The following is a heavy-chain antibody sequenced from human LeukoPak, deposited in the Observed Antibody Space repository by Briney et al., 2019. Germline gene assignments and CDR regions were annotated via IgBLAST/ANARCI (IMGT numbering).Heavy chain of an antibody. Sequence: GSLRLSCAASGSTVSSNYMSWVRQGPGKGLEWVSVIYSGGTTYYADSVKGRFTISRDNSKNTLYLQMNSLRAEDTAVYYCARVGGSIVGAVDHFDYWGQGILVTVSS. CDR2: IYSGGTT. CDR3: ARVGGSIVGAVDHFDY. D-gene: IGHD1-26*01. V-gene: IGHV3-53*01. J-gene: IGHJ4*02. CDR1: GSTVSSNY.